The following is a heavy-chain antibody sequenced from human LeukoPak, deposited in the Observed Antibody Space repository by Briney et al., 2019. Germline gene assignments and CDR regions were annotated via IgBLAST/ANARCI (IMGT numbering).Heavy chain of an antibody. CDR2: ITSPVGRM. V-gene: IGHV3-21*01. J-gene: IGHJ4*02. Sequence: GGSLRLSCAASGFTFSTYSMNWVRQAPGKGLEWVSSITSPVGRMYYADSLKGRITISRDNARSTLYLQMNSLRAEDAAVYYCATDGRSSGWYGFDYWGQGILVTVSS. CDR1: GFTFSTYS. CDR3: ATDGRSSGWYGFDY. D-gene: IGHD6-19*01.